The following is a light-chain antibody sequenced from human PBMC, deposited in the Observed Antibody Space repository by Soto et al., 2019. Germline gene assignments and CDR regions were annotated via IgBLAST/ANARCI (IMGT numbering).Light chain of an antibody. CDR2: EGS. CDR3: CSYAGSSTWV. V-gene: IGLV2-23*01. Sequence: QSALTQPASVSGSPGQSITISCTGTSSDVGSYNLVSWYQQYPGKAPKLMIYEGSKRPSGVSNRFSGSKSGNTASLTISGIQAEDEADFYCCSYAGSSTWVLGGGTKVTVL. CDR1: SSDVGSYNL. J-gene: IGLJ3*02.